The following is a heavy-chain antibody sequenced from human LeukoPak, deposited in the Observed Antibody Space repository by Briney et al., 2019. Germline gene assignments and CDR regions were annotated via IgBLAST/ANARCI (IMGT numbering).Heavy chain of an antibody. V-gene: IGHV5-51*01. J-gene: IGHJ5*02. Sequence: GESLRISCKASGYSFTSYWIAWVRQMPGKGLEWMGIIYPGDSDTRYSPSFQGQVTISADKSVSTAYLQWSSLKASDTAMYYCARSTNWFDPWGQGTLVTVSS. CDR3: ARSTNWFDP. CDR2: IYPGDSDT. CDR1: GYSFTSYW.